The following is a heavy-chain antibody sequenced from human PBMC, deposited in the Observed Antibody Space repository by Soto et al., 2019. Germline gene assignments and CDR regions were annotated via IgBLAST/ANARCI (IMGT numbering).Heavy chain of an antibody. V-gene: IGHV1-3*01. CDR3: ARGRMNIVAKVNGLLDY. CDR2: ISAGSGNT. D-gene: IGHD5-12*01. Sequence: QVQLVQSGAEVKKPGASVKVSCKASGYTFTNYALHWVRQAPGQGLEWMGWISAGSGNTKYSQNFQGRITITRDTSASTAYMELISLRYEDTAVYYCARGRMNIVAKVNGLLDYWGQGALVTVSS. J-gene: IGHJ4*02. CDR1: GYTFTNYA.